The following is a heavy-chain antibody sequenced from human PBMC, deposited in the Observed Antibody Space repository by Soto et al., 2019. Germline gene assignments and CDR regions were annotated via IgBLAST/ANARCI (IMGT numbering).Heavy chain of an antibody. V-gene: IGHV1-69*06. Sequence: ASVKISCKASGGTFSSYAISWVRQAPGQGLEWMGGIIPIFGTANYAQKFQGRVTITADKSTSTAYMELSSLRSEDTAVYYCARARAEWLFSYFEYWGQGTPVTVSS. CDR2: IIPIFGTA. CDR3: ARARAEWLFSYFEY. CDR1: GGTFSSYA. J-gene: IGHJ4*02. D-gene: IGHD3-3*01.